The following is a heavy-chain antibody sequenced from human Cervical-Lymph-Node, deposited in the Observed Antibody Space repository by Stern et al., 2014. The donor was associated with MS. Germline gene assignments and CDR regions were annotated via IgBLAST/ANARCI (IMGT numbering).Heavy chain of an antibody. CDR3: ARETRSGYNFDY. V-gene: IGHV1-69*01. Sequence: QMQLVQSRAEVKKPGSSVKVSCKVSGGTFSSYAVSWVRQAPGQGLEWMGGVLPVFTTPNYAQKFQGRVTVTADESTSTVYMELSNLTSEDTAIYYCARETRSGYNFDYWGQGALVTVSS. CDR2: VLPVFTTP. D-gene: IGHD5-24*01. CDR1: GGTFSSYA. J-gene: IGHJ4*02.